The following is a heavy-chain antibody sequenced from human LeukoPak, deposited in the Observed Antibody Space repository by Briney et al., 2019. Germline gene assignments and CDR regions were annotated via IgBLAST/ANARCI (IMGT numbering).Heavy chain of an antibody. CDR2: ISGSGGST. CDR3: AKDPFDYDSSGYYYYFDY. CDR1: GFTFSSYA. D-gene: IGHD3-22*01. V-gene: IGHV3-23*01. Sequence: PGGSLRLSCAASGFTFSSYAMSWVRQAPGKGLEWVSGISGSGGSTYYADSVKGRFTISRDNSKNTLYLQMNSLRAEDTAVYYCAKDPFDYDSSGYYYYFDYWGQGTLVTVSS. J-gene: IGHJ4*02.